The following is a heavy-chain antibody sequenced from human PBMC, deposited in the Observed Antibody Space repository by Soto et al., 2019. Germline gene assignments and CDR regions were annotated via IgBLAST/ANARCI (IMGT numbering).Heavy chain of an antibody. D-gene: IGHD6-13*01. CDR1: VSAIRIYY. CDR2: IYYTGST. V-gene: IGHV4-59*08. J-gene: IGHJ4*02. Sequence: SEALSLTCTVSVSAIRIYYWTWIRQPPGKGLEWIGYIYYTGSTYYNPSLESRVTISVDTSNNQFSLKLRSVTAADTAVYYCARHSQYSSTWSGHHFDYWGQGALVTVSS. CDR3: ARHSQYSSTWSGHHFDY.